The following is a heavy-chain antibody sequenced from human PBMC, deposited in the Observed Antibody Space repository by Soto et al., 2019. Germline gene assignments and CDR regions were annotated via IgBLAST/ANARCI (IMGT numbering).Heavy chain of an antibody. V-gene: IGHV2-5*02. J-gene: IGHJ4*02. CDR2: IYWDDDK. CDR1: GFSLSTSGVG. Sequence: QITLKESGPTLVKPTQTLTLTCTFSGFSLSTSGVGVGWIRQPPGTALEWLALIYWDDDKRYSPSLKSRLTITKDTSKNQVVPTMTNMDPVDTATYYCAHRLPGAKVDYWGQGTLVTVSS. CDR3: AHRLPGAKVDY.